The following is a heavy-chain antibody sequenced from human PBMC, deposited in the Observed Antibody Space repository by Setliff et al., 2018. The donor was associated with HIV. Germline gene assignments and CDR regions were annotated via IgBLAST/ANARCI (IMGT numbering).Heavy chain of an antibody. Sequence: ASETLSLTCTVSGGSISSGDYYWSWIRQPPGKGLEWIGYIYYSGSTYYNPSLKSRVTISVDTSKNQFSLKLSSVTAADTAVYYCARGEVAATTWGDYWGQGTLVTVSS. CDR2: IYYSGST. J-gene: IGHJ4*02. D-gene: IGHD6-19*01. V-gene: IGHV4-30-4*08. CDR3: ARGEVAATTWGDY. CDR1: GGSISSGDYY.